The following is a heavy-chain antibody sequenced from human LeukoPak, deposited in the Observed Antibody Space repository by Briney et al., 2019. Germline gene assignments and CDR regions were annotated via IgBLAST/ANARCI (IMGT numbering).Heavy chain of an antibody. CDR1: GFTFSSYA. Sequence: GRSLRLSCAASGFTFSSYAMHWVRQAPGKGLEWVAVISYDGSNKYYADSVKGRFTISRDNSKNTLYLQMNSLRAEDTAVYYCARNFRVPAAIYYYYMDVWGKGTTVTVSS. D-gene: IGHD2-2*01. CDR2: ISYDGSNK. V-gene: IGHV3-30-3*01. J-gene: IGHJ6*03. CDR3: ARNFRVPAAIYYYYMDV.